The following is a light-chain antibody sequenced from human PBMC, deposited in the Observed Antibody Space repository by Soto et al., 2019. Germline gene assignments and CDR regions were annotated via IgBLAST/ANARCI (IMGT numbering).Light chain of an antibody. CDR1: TSDVGGYNY. CDR2: EVS. V-gene: IGLV2-8*01. CDR3: ISNAVTIIYV. Sequence: QSALTQPASASGSPGQSVTISCTGTTSDVGGYNYVSWYQQHPGKAPKVLIHEVSKRPSGVPDRFSGSKSGSTASLTVSGLQAEDEADYYCISNAVTIIYVFGTGTKVTVL. J-gene: IGLJ1*01.